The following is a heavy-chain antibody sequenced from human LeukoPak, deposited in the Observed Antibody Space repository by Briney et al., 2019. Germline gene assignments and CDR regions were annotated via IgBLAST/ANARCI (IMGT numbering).Heavy chain of an antibody. D-gene: IGHD2-2*01. J-gene: IGHJ5*02. Sequence: SETLSLTCTVSGGSIGIYYWNWIRQPPGKGLEWIGYIYNSGGTVYNPSLKSRVTISVDKSKNQASLKLSSVTAADTAVYYCARQHYCSTTSCFASGFDPWGQGTLVTVSS. CDR3: ARQHYCSTTSCFASGFDP. CDR1: GGSIGIYY. CDR2: IYNSGGT. V-gene: IGHV4-59*08.